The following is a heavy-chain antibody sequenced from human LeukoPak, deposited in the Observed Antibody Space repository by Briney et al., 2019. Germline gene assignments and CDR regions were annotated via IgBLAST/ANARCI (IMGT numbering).Heavy chain of an antibody. Sequence: ASVKVSCKASGGTFSSYAISWVRQATGQGLEWMGWMNPYSGNTGYAQKFQGRVTITRNTSISTAYMELSSLRSEDTAVYYCARSRTGYISGLIKWLWFDPWGQGTLVTVSS. D-gene: IGHD6-19*01. CDR1: GGTFSSYA. J-gene: IGHJ5*02. CDR2: MNPYSGNT. V-gene: IGHV1-8*03. CDR3: ARSRTGYISGLIKWLWFDP.